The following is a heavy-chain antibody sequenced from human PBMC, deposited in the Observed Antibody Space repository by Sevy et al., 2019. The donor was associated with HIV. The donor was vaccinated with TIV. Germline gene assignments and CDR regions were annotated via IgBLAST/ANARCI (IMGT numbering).Heavy chain of an antibody. CDR2: ISSSSTTL. V-gene: IGHV3-48*02. CDR1: GFTFSRYS. CDR3: ARNIVLVPAAIDFAFDI. J-gene: IGHJ3*02. Sequence: GSLRLSCAASGFTFSRYSMNWVRQAPGKGLEWVSYISSSSTTLYFADSVKGRFTISRDNAKNSLYLQMNSLRDEDTAVYYCARNIVLVPAAIDFAFDIWGQGTMVTVS. D-gene: IGHD2-2*01.